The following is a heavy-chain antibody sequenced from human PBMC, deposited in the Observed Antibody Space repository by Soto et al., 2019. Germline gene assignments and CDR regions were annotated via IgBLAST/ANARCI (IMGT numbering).Heavy chain of an antibody. J-gene: IGHJ4*02. CDR3: ARGPSRWFDY. CDR2: IYYSGST. V-gene: IGHV4-61*01. Sequence: PSETLSLTCSVSDDSINSDKYYWGWIRQPPGKGLEWIGYIYYSGSTNYNPSLKSRVTISVDTSKNQFSLKLSSVTAADTAVYYCARGPSRWFDYWGQGTLVTVSS. CDR1: DDSINSDKYY. D-gene: IGHD3-3*01.